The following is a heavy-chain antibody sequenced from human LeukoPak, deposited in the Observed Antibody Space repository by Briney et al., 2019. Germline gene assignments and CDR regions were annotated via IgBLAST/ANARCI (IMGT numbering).Heavy chain of an antibody. D-gene: IGHD3-22*01. J-gene: IGHJ5*02. Sequence: KPSETLSLTCTVSGGSISSHYWSWIRQPPGKGLEWIGYIYYSGSTNYNPSLKSRVTISVDTSKNQFSLKLSSVTAADTAVYYCARVGLIDYYDSSGYPDWFDPWGRGTLVTVSS. CDR3: ARVGLIDYYDSSGYPDWFDP. V-gene: IGHV4-59*11. CDR2: IYYSGST. CDR1: GGSISSHY.